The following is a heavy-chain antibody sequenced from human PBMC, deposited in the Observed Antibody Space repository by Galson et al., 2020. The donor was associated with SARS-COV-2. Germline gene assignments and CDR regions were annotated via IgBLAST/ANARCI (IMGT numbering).Heavy chain of an antibody. D-gene: IGHD3-22*01. CDR1: GYTFTGYY. CDR3: ARDFTTGGMGSSGYYYFEGMDV. J-gene: IGHJ6*02. CDR2: INPNSGGT. Sequence: ASVKVSCKASGYTFTGYYMHWVRQAPGQGLEWMGWINPNSGGTNYAQKFQGRVTMTRDTSISTAYMELSRLRSDDTAVYYCARDFTTGGMGSSGYYYFEGMDVWGQGTTVTVSS. V-gene: IGHV1-2*02.